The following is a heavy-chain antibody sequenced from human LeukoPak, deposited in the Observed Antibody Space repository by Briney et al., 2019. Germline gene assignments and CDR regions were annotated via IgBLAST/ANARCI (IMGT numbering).Heavy chain of an antibody. CDR1: GFTFSSYA. Sequence: GGSLRLSCAASGFTFSSYAMSWVRQAPGKGLEWVSLIYSSGSTYYADSVKGRFTISRDNSKNTLYLQVNSLRAGDTAVYYCARRGDGGRSFDYWGQGTLVTVSS. V-gene: IGHV3-23*05. J-gene: IGHJ4*02. D-gene: IGHD4-23*01. CDR2: IYSSGST. CDR3: ARRGDGGRSFDY.